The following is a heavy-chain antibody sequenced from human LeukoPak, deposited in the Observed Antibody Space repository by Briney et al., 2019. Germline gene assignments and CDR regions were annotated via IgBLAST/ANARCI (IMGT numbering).Heavy chain of an antibody. CDR1: RFTFSNYW. D-gene: IGHD5-24*01. CDR3: ARHADLWTTITGGFDI. CDR2: IKSDGSGK. V-gene: IGHV3-7*01. J-gene: IGHJ3*02. Sequence: PGGSLRLSCAASRFTFSNYWMSWVRQAPGKGLEWVASIKSDGSGKFYVDSVKGRFTVPRDNARNSLYLQMNRLRADDTAVYYCARHADLWTTITGGFDIWGKGTKVTVSS.